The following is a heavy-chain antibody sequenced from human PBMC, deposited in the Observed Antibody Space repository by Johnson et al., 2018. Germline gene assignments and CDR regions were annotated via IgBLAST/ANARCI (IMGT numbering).Heavy chain of an antibody. CDR2: VHWNNVSI. CDR3: AKVAAAAGSYYGIDV. D-gene: IGHD6-13*01. J-gene: IGHJ6*02. Sequence: VQLVESGGGFVQPGKSLRLSCAASGFTFNDYAMHWVRQRPGKGLEWVSGVHWNNVSIGYADSVKGLFTISRDNAKNSLYLQLNSLRPEDTALYYCAKVAAAAGSYYGIDVWGQGTTVTVSS. CDR1: GFTFNDYA. V-gene: IGHV3-9*01.